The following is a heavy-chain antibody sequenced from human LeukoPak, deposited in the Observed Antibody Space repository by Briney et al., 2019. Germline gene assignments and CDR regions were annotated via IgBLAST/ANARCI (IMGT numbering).Heavy chain of an antibody. CDR3: ARNFKWEDSGYRPQDY. D-gene: IGHD3-22*01. V-gene: IGHV3-7*03. CDR1: GFIFTSYW. Sequence: GGSLRLSCAASGFIFTSYWLGWVRQAPGKGLEWVANINQDGSETNYVDSVKGRFTISRDNAKNSLHLQINSLRVEDTAIYYCARNFKWEDSGYRPQDYWGQGTLVTVSS. CDR2: INQDGSET. J-gene: IGHJ4*02.